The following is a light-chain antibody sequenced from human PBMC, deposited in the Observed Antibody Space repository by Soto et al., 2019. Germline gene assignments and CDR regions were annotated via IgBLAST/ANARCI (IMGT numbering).Light chain of an antibody. V-gene: IGKV1-5*03. CDR2: KAS. CDR3: QQYKSYVYT. CDR1: QSISSW. Sequence: DIQMTQSPSTLSAPVGDRVTITCRASQSISSWLAWYQQKPGEAPKILIYKASTLESGVPSRFSGSGSGTECTLTISSLQPDDFANYYCQQYKSYVYTFGQGTKLEIK. J-gene: IGKJ2*01.